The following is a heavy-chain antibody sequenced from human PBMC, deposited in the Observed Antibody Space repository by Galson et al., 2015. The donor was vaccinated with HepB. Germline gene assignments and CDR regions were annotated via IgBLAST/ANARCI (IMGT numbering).Heavy chain of an antibody. CDR3: ASPLAYCGGDCYSH. Sequence: SVKVSCKASGYSFTSKGISWVRQAPGQGLEWMGWISTNSGDTNYAQKFQGRVTITADESTSTAYMELSSLRSEDTAVYYCASPLAYCGGDCYSHWGQGTLVTVSS. CDR2: ISTNSGDT. D-gene: IGHD2-21*01. V-gene: IGHV1-18*01. J-gene: IGHJ1*01. CDR1: GYSFTSKG.